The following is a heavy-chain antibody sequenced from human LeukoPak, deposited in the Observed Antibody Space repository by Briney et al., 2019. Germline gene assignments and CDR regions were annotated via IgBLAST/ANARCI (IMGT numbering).Heavy chain of an antibody. CDR1: GGSFSGYY. V-gene: IGHV4-34*01. CDR2: INHSGST. J-gene: IGHJ4*02. D-gene: IGHD6-13*01. CDR3: AGGQGSIAAAGTGDFDY. Sequence: SETLSLTCAVYGGSFSGYYWSWIRQPPGKGLEWIGEINHSGSTNYNPSLKSRVTISVDTSKNQFSLKLSSVTAADTAVYYCAGGQGSIAAAGTGDFDYWGQGTLVTVSS.